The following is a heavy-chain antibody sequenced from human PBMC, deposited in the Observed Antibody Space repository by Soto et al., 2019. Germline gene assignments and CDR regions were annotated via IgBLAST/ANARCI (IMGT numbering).Heavy chain of an antibody. CDR3: SSPVDYDILTGYGDI. D-gene: IGHD3-9*01. J-gene: IGHJ3*02. CDR1: GFTFSSYA. V-gene: IGHV3-23*01. CDR2: ISGSGGST. Sequence: EVQLLESGGGLVQPGGSLRLSCAASGFTFSSYAMSWVRQAPGKALAWVSAISGSGGSTYYADSVKGRFTIARDNSKNTLYLQMTSLRAEDTAVYYCSSPVDYDILTGYGDIWGQGTMVTVSS.